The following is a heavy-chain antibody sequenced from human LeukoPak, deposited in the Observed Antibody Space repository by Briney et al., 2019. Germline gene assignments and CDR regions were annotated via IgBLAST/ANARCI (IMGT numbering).Heavy chain of an antibody. V-gene: IGHV4-39*07. CDR1: GGSISRSNFY. Sequence: SETLSLICSVSGGSISRSNFYWGWIRQSPGKGLEWIGSIYSSGSTYYNPSLKSQVTISVDRSKNQFSLKLSSVTAADTAVYYCARARYGSGSYTIPYYFDYWGQGTLVTVSS. CDR3: ARARYGSGSYTIPYYFDY. CDR2: IYSSGST. D-gene: IGHD3-10*01. J-gene: IGHJ4*02.